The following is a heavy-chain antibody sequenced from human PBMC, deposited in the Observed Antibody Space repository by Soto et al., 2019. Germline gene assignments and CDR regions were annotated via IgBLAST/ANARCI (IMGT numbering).Heavy chain of an antibody. CDR1: GFTFSSYG. V-gene: IGHV3-33*01. J-gene: IGHJ6*02. D-gene: IGHD3-10*01. Sequence: GGSLRLSCAASGFTFSSYGMHWVRQAPGKGLEWVAVIWYDGSNKYYADSVKGRFTISRDNSKNTLYLQMNSLRAEDTAVYYCARALGRYGSHYYYYYGMDVWGQGTTVTVSS. CDR2: IWYDGSNK. CDR3: ARALGRYGSHYYYYYGMDV.